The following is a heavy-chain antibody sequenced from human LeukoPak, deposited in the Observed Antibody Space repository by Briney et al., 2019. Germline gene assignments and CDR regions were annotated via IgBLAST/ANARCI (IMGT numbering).Heavy chain of an antibody. D-gene: IGHD2-2*01. CDR1: GGSISSYY. CDR2: IYYSGST. V-gene: IGHV4-59*01. Sequence: SETLSLTCTVSGGSISSYYWSWIRQPPGKGLEWIGYIYYSGSTNYNPSLKSRVTISVDTSKNQFSLKLSSVTAADTAVYYCARDIVVPQGGMDVWGQGTTVTVSS. J-gene: IGHJ6*02. CDR3: ARDIVVPQGGMDV.